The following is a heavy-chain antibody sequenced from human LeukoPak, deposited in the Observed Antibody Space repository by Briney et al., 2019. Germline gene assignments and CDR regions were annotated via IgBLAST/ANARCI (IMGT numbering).Heavy chain of an antibody. V-gene: IGHV3-30*04. CDR3: ARPNCGGECYFSGYGMDV. J-gene: IGHJ6*02. CDR2: VRYDGSDE. D-gene: IGHD2-21*01. CDR1: GFSFTSYG. Sequence: GGSLRPSCTASGFSFTSYGMHWVRQGPGKGLEWVAVVRYDGSDEHYADSVKGRFTISRDNSKTTLYLQMNNLREEDTAVYYCARPNCGGECYFSGYGMDVWGQGTTVTVSS.